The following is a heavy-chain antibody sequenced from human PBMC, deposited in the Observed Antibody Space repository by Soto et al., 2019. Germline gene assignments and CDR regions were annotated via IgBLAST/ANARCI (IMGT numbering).Heavy chain of an antibody. J-gene: IGHJ4*02. D-gene: IGHD2-21*01. CDR3: ARVPSYLPGDY. CDR1: GYTFTNYG. V-gene: IGHV1-18*01. CDR2: ISAYNGDT. Sequence: QIQLVQSGPEVKNPGASVKVSCKTSGYTFTNYGFIWVRQAPRQGLELMGWISAYNGDTKVPQKFQGRLTLTTETSTSTASMELRSLRSDDTAVYYCARVPSYLPGDYWGQGTLVTVSS.